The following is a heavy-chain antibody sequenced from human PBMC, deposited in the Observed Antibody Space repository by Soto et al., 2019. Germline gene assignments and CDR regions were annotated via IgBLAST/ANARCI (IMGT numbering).Heavy chain of an antibody. J-gene: IGHJ4*02. CDR1: GHSINTYT. CDR3: ARGDQELDY. CDR2: IFSSGST. Sequence: PSETLSLTCTVSGHSINTYTWTWIRQPPGKGLEWIGYIFSSGSTNYNPSLQSRLTMSVDTSKNLFSLKLNSVTAADTAVYYCARGDQELDYWGQGTLVTVSS. V-gene: IGHV4-59*01. D-gene: IGHD1-26*01.